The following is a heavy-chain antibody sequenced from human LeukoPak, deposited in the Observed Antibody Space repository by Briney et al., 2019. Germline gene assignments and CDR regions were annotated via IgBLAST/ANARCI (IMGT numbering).Heavy chain of an antibody. CDR2: IKSKAAGGTT. Sequence: KPGGSLRLSCAPSGLTFINAWMNSVRQPPGKGVEWGGRIKSKAAGGTTDYAAPVKGRFTISRDDSKNTLYLQMDSLKTEDTALYYCTTIEIWGQGTLVTVSS. CDR3: TTIEI. CDR1: GLTFINAW. J-gene: IGHJ4*02. D-gene: IGHD5-24*01. V-gene: IGHV3-15*01.